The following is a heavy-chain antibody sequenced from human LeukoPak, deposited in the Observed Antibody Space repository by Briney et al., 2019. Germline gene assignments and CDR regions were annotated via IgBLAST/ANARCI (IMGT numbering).Heavy chain of an antibody. CDR2: INPSGGST. CDR1: GYTFTSYY. Sequence: ASVTVSCKASGYTFTSYYMHWVRQAPGQGLEWTGIINPSGGSTSYAQKFQGRVTMTRDTSTSTVYMELSSLRSEDTAVYYCARAEYYDSSGYPLLAFDPWGQGTLVTVSS. J-gene: IGHJ5*02. V-gene: IGHV1-46*01. D-gene: IGHD3-22*01. CDR3: ARAEYYDSSGYPLLAFDP.